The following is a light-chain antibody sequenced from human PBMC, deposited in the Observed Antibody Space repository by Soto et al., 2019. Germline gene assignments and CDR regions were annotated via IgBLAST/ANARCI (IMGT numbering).Light chain of an antibody. CDR1: KLGNEY. CDR2: QHS. CDR3: QAWDSSIAV. J-gene: IGLJ3*02. V-gene: IGLV3-1*01. Sequence: SYELTQPPSVSVSPGQTASITCSGDKLGNEYVFWYQQRPGQSPVLVIYQHSMRPSGISARFSGYTSGNTATLTISGTQTADEADYYCQAWDSSIAVFGGGTKLTVL.